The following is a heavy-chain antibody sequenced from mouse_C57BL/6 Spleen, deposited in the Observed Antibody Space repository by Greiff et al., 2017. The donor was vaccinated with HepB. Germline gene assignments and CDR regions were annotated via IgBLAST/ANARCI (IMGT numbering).Heavy chain of an antibody. CDR1: GFTFSDYY. J-gene: IGHJ4*01. D-gene: IGHD2-3*01. CDR2: INYDGSST. V-gene: IGHV5-16*01. Sequence: EVKLVESEGGLVQPGSSMKLSCTASGFTFSDYYMAWVRQVPEKGLEWVANINYDGSSTYYLDSLKSRFIISRDNAKNILYLQMSSLKSEDTATYYCARDYDGYYDAMDYWGQGTSVTVSS. CDR3: ARDYDGYYDAMDY.